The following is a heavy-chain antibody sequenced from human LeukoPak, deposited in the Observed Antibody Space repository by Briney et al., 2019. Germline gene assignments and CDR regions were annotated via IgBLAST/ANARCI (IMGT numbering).Heavy chain of an antibody. J-gene: IGHJ3*02. Sequence: GASVKVSCKASGGTFSSYAISWVRQAPGQGLEWMGGIIPILGTANYAQKFQGRVTITADESTSTAYMELSSLRSEDTAVYYCARPQTEYGFWSGYRYGDAFDIWGQGTMVTVSS. CDR2: IIPILGTA. V-gene: IGHV1-69*13. CDR3: ARPQTEYGFWSGYRYGDAFDI. CDR1: GGTFSSYA. D-gene: IGHD3-3*01.